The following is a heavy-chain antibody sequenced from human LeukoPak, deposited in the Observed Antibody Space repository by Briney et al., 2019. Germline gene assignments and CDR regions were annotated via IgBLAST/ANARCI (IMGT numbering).Heavy chain of an antibody. J-gene: IGHJ4*02. CDR1: GFTFSSYS. D-gene: IGHD2-2*01. Sequence: GGSLRLSCAASGFTFSSYSMNWVRQAPGKGLEWVSSISSSSGYIYYADSVKGRFTISRDNAKNSLYLQMNSLRAEDTAVYYCARGPSCTSTSCYTTGLFDYWGQGTLVTVSS. CDR3: ARGPSCTSTSCYTTGLFDY. V-gene: IGHV3-21*01. CDR2: ISSSSGYI.